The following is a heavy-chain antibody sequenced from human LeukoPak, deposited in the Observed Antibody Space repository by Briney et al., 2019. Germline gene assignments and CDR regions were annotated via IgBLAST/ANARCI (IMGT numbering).Heavy chain of an antibody. V-gene: IGHV3-23*01. CDR2: ISGSGGST. CDR3: ARDRWGSYFY. D-gene: IGHD3-16*01. Sequence: PGGSLRLSCAASGFTFSSYAMSWVRQAPGKGLEWVSAISGSGGSTYYADSVKGRFTISRDNSKNTQYLQMNSLRAEDTAVYYCARDRWGSYFYWGQGTLVTVSS. J-gene: IGHJ4*02. CDR1: GFTFSSYA.